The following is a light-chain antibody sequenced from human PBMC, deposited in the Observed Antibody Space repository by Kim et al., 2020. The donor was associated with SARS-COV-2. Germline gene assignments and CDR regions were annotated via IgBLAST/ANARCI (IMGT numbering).Light chain of an antibody. Sequence: SASVGDRVTIPCRASQGISNYLAWYQQKPGKVPKLLIYSASTSRSGVPSRFSGSGSGTDFTLTISSLQPEDVATYYCQKYNSAPNTFGQGTKLEI. CDR3: QKYNSAPNT. V-gene: IGKV1-27*01. CDR1: QGISNY. J-gene: IGKJ2*01. CDR2: SAS.